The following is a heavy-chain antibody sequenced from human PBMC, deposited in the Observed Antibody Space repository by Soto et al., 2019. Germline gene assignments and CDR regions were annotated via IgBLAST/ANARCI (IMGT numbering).Heavy chain of an antibody. Sequence: ASVKVSCKASGYTFTCYYMHWVRQSPGQGLEWMGWINPNSGGTNYAQKVQGRVTMTRDTSISTAYMELSRLRSDDTAVYYCARGIVYDMLTSYPYDDYGMDVWGQGTTVTVSS. CDR2: INPNSGGT. J-gene: IGHJ6*02. CDR1: GYTFTCYY. D-gene: IGHD3-9*01. V-gene: IGHV1-2*02. CDR3: ARGIVYDMLTSYPYDDYGMDV.